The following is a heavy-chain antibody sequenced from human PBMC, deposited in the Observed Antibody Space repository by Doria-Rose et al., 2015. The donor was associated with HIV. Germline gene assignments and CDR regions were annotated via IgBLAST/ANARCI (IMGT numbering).Heavy chain of an antibody. Sequence: QVQLQQWGAGLLNPSETLSLTCAVYGGSFSIYYWTWIRQPPGKGLEWIGEINHSENTNYNPSLKSRVTMSIDPSKNQFPLNLTSVTAADTAVYYCARGPSRFDYVSGTYRGDAFDIWGQGTMVTVSS. J-gene: IGHJ3*02. CDR1: GGSFSIYY. D-gene: IGHD3-16*02. CDR2: INHSENT. CDR3: ARGPSRFDYVSGTYRGDAFDI. V-gene: IGHV4-34*01.